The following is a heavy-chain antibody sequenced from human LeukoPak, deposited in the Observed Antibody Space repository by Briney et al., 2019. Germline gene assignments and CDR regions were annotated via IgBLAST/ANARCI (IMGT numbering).Heavy chain of an antibody. CDR1: GYTLTELS. D-gene: IGHD2-2*01. Sequence: ASVKASCKVSGYTLTELSMHWVRQAPGKGLEWMGGFDPEDGETIYAQKFQGRVTMTEDTSTDTAYMELSSLRSEDTAVYYCARDDLGVVVPAAIARYYYGMDVWGQGTTVTVSS. V-gene: IGHV1-24*01. CDR2: FDPEDGET. CDR3: ARDDLGVVVPAAIARYYYGMDV. J-gene: IGHJ6*02.